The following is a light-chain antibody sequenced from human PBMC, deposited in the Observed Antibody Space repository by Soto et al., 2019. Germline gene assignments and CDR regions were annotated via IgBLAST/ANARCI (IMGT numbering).Light chain of an antibody. CDR2: EVT. CDR3: CSYAGSSTWV. Sequence: QSALTQPASVSGSPGQSITISCTGTSSDVGNYNLVSWYQQHPGKAPNLMIYEVTKRPSGVSNRFSGSKSGNTASLTISGLQAEDEADYYCCSYAGSSTWVFGGGTKLTVL. V-gene: IGLV2-23*02. CDR1: SSDVGNYNL. J-gene: IGLJ3*02.